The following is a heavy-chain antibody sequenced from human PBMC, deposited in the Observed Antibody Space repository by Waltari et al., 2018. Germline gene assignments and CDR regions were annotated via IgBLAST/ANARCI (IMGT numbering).Heavy chain of an antibody. CDR1: GFTFSSYS. CDR2: ISGSGGST. Sequence: EVQLVESGGGLVKPGGSLRLSCAASGFTFSSYSMNWVRQAPGKGLEGVAAISGSGGSTYYADSVKGRFTISRDNSKNTLYLQMNSLRAEDTAVYYCAKEGGSYHFDYWGQGTLVTVSS. V-gene: IGHV3-23*04. D-gene: IGHD1-26*01. J-gene: IGHJ4*02. CDR3: AKEGGSYHFDY.